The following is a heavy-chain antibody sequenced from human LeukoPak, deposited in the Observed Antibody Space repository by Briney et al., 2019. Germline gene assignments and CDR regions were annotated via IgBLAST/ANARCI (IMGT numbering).Heavy chain of an antibody. J-gene: IGHJ4*02. V-gene: IGHV3-7*01. CDR3: ARDSRGAFDY. CDR2: IRQDGSEK. Sequence: GGSLRLSCAAPGFTFSSYWMSWVRQAPGKGLEWVANIRQDGSEKYYVDSVKGRFTISRDNAKNSLYLQMNSLRAEDTAVYYCARDSRGAFDYWGQGTLVTVSS. CDR1: GFTFSSYW. D-gene: IGHD3-10*01.